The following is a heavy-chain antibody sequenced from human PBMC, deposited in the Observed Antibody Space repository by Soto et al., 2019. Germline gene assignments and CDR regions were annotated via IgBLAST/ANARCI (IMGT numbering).Heavy chain of an antibody. V-gene: IGHV3-7*03. D-gene: IGHD3-9*01. CDR2: IKQDGSEK. J-gene: IGHJ3*02. Sequence: GGSLRLSCAASGFTFSSYWMSWVRQAPGKGLEWVANIKQDGSEKYYVDYVKGRFTISRDNAKNSLYLQMYSLRAEDTAVYYCARDADILTGSDAFDIWGQGTMVTVSS. CDR3: ARDADILTGSDAFDI. CDR1: GFTFSSYW.